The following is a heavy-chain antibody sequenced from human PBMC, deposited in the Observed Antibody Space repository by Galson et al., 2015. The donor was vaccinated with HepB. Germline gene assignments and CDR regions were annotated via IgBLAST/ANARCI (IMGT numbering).Heavy chain of an antibody. J-gene: IGHJ3*02. CDR1: GGSISSDGYY. CDR3: ARERVGGDYGIDAFDI. V-gene: IGHV4-31*03. D-gene: IGHD4-17*01. CDR2: IYYSGST. Sequence: TLSLTCTVSGGSISSDGYYWSWIRQHPGKGLEWIGYIYYSGSTYYNPSLKSRVIISVDTSKNQFSLKLHSVTAADTAVYYCARERVGGDYGIDAFDIWGQGTMVTVSP.